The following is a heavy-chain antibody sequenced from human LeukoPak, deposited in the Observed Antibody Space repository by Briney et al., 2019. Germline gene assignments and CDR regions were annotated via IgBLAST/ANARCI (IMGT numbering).Heavy chain of an antibody. J-gene: IGHJ3*02. CDR3: ARGIVVVRHDAFDI. CDR1: GGTFSSHA. Sequence: SVEVSCKASGGTFSSHAISWVRQAPGQGLEWMGGIIPIFGTANYAQKFQGRVTITADESTSTAYMELSSLRSEDTAVYYCARGIVVVRHDAFDIWGQGTMVTVSS. D-gene: IGHD3-22*01. CDR2: IIPIFGTA. V-gene: IGHV1-69*13.